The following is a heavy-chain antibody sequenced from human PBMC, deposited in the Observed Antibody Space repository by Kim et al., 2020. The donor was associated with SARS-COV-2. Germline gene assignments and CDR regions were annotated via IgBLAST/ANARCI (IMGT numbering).Heavy chain of an antibody. Sequence: TTDYAAPVKGRFTISRDDSKNTLYLQMNSLKTEDTAVYYCTTDRRRSSTSWGQGTLVTVSS. CDR2: TT. J-gene: IGHJ4*02. CDR3: TTDRRRSSTS. V-gene: IGHV3-15*01. D-gene: IGHD2-2*01.